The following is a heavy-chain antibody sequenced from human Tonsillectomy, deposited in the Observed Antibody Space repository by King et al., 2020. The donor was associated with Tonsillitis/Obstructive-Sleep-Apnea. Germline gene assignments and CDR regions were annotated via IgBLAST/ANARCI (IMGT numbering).Heavy chain of an antibody. J-gene: IGHJ4*02. CDR2: ISSSGSTI. Sequence: VQLVESGGGLVQPGGSLRLSCAASGFTFSRYEMNWVRQAPGKGLEWVSYISSSGSTIYYADSEKGRFNISRDNAKNSLYLQMNSLRAEDTAVYYCASTYYYDSSGYFDYWGQGTLVTVSS. V-gene: IGHV3-48*03. CDR1: GFTFSRYE. D-gene: IGHD3-22*01. CDR3: ASTYYYDSSGYFDY.